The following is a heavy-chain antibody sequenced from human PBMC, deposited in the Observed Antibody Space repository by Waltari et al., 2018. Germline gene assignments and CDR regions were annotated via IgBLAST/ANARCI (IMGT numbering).Heavy chain of an antibody. CDR3: AKATYYYDSSGYSYGWYFDL. CDR2: ISYDGSNK. J-gene: IGHJ2*01. CDR1: GFTFSSYG. V-gene: IGHV3-30*18. Sequence: QVQLVESGGGVVQPGRSLRLSCAASGFTFSSYGMHWVRQAPGQGLGWVAVISYDGSNKYYADSVKGRFTISRDNSKNTLYLQMNSLRAEDTAVYYCAKATYYYDSSGYSYGWYFDLWGRGTLVTVSS. D-gene: IGHD3-22*01.